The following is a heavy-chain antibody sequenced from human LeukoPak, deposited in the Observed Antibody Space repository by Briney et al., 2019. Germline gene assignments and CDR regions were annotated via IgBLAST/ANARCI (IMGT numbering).Heavy chain of an antibody. CDR1: GFTFSLFG. D-gene: IGHD6-13*01. V-gene: IGHV3-7*01. J-gene: IGHJ4*02. CDR3: VRAGIGAGGTGY. Sequence: GGSLRLSCSASGFTFSLFGMNWVRQAPGKGLEWVANIKPDGSEKYYVDSVEGRFTVSRDNTKNSMNLQMKSLRADDTAVYYCVRAGIGAGGTGYWGQGILVTVSS. CDR2: IKPDGSEK.